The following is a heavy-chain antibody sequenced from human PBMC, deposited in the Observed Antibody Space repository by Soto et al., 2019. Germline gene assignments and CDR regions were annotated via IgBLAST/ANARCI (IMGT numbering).Heavy chain of an antibody. D-gene: IGHD1-26*01. CDR2: VYTSGST. V-gene: IGHV4-4*07. Sequence: SETLSLTCPVSGDSLTKYYWSWIRQPAGKGLEWIGRVYTSGSTNYNPSLKSRVTMSIDTSNNHFSPTLKSVTAADTAVYYCARTVGAAYYFDFWGQGALVTVSS. CDR1: GDSLTKYY. J-gene: IGHJ4*02. CDR3: ARTVGAAYYFDF.